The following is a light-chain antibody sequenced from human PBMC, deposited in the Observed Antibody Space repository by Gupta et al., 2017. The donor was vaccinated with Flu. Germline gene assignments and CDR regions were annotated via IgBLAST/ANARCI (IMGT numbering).Light chain of an antibody. V-gene: IGLV1-51*02. CDR1: SSNIGNNY. J-gene: IGLJ1*01. CDR3: GTWDSSLSAYV. Sequence: QSVLTQPPPVSAAPGQKVTVSCSGSSSNIGNNYVSWYQQLPGTAPKLLIYENNKRPPGIPDRLSGSRSGTSATLGITGLQTGDEADYYCGTWDSSLSAYVFGSGTKVTVL. CDR2: ENN.